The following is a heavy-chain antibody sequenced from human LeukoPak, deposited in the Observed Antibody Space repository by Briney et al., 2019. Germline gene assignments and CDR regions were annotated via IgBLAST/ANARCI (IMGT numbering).Heavy chain of an antibody. D-gene: IGHD2-15*01. J-gene: IGHJ4*02. CDR3: ARGVGYCSGGSCPAGYFDY. Sequence: GGSLRLSCAASGFTFSSYVMHWVRQATGKGLEWVSAIGTAGDPYYPGSVKGRFTISRENAKNSLYLQMNSLRAGDTAVYYCARGVGYCSGGSCPAGYFDYWGQGTLITVSS. CDR2: IGTAGDP. CDR1: GFTFSSYV. V-gene: IGHV3-13*05.